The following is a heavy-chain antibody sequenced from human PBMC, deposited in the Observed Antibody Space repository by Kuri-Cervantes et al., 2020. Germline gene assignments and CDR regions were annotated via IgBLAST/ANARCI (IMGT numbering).Heavy chain of an antibody. J-gene: IGHJ3*02. Sequence: GESLKISCAASGFTFSSYWMSWVRQAPGKGLEWVSVLYSSGDTRYTDSVNGRFTVSRDTSKNTLYLQMNSLRAGDTAVYYCARMRDYGRAFDIWGQGTMVTVSS. D-gene: IGHD4-17*01. V-gene: IGHV3-53*01. CDR2: LYSSGDT. CDR3: ARMRDYGRAFDI. CDR1: GFTFSSYW.